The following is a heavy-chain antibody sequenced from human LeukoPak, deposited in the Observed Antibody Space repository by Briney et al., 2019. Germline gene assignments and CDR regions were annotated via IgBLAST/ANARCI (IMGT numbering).Heavy chain of an antibody. CDR1: GGSISSYY. D-gene: IGHD3-9*01. Sequence: KPSETLSLTCTVSGGSISSYYWSWIRQPPGKGLEWIGYIYYSGSPNYNPSLKSRVSISVDTSKNQFSLKLSSVTAADTAVYYCARVSPYDVLTGPLDYWGQGTLVTVSS. CDR2: IYYSGSP. J-gene: IGHJ4*02. V-gene: IGHV4-59*01. CDR3: ARVSPYDVLTGPLDY.